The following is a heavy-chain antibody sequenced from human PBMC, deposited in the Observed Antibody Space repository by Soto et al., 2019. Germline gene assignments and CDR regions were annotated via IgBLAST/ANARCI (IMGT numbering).Heavy chain of an antibody. J-gene: IGHJ4*02. D-gene: IGHD7-27*01. V-gene: IGHV1-2*04. CDR2: INPNSGGT. CDR3: ARGQDRNWGYVDY. CDR1: GYTFTGYY. Sequence: ASVKVSCKASGYTFTGYYMHWVRQAPGQGLEWMGWINPNSGGTNYAQKFQGWVTMTRDTSISTAYMELSRLRSDDTAVYYCARGQDRNWGYVDYWGQGTLVTVYS.